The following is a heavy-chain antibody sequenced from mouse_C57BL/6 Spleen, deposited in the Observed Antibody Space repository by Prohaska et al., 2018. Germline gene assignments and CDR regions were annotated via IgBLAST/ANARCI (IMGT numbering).Heavy chain of an antibody. V-gene: IGHV4-1*01. D-gene: IGHD4-1*02. J-gene: IGHJ1*03. CDR2: SKPDSSTI. CDR1: GIDFSRYR. CDR3: GSTNWYWYFDV. Sequence: EVKLLQSGGGLVQPGGSLKLSCAASGIDFSRYRMGWVRRATGKGQEWIGESKPDSSTINYAPSLKDKVIISRDNAKKTLYLQMSKVRSEDTDLYYCGSTNWYWYFDVWGTGTTVTVSS.